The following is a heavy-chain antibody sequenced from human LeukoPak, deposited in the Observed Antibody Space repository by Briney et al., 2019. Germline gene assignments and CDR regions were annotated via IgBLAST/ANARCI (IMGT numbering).Heavy chain of an antibody. J-gene: IGHJ6*02. Sequence: PGGSRRLSCAASGFTFSNYNMNWIRQAPGKGLEWVANISSSGFSVDYAHSVKGRSIISRDNVKNTLSLQMNSLRAGDTAVYYCARKILITFGTNSHPMDVWGQGTTVTVS. V-gene: IGHV3-11*01. CDR3: ARKILITFGTNSHPMDV. CDR1: GFTFSNYN. CDR2: ISSSGFSV. D-gene: IGHD3-16*01.